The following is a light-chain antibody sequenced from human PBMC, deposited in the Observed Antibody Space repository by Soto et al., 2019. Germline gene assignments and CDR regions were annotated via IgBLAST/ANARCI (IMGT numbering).Light chain of an antibody. CDR3: QQYNNWPPLA. V-gene: IGKV3-15*01. Sequence: EIVMTQSPATLSVSPGERVTLSCRASQSVSRNLAWYQQIPGQAPRLLIYGASTRATGIPARFSGSGSGTEFTLTISLLQSEDFAVYYCQQYNNWPPLAFGGGTKVPIK. J-gene: IGKJ4*01. CDR1: QSVSRN. CDR2: GAS.